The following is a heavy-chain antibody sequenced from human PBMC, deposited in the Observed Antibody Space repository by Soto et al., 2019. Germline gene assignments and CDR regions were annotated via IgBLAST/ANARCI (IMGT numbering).Heavy chain of an antibody. CDR1: GYTFTNYA. J-gene: IGHJ4*02. Sequence: GASVKVSCKASGYTFTNYAMHCVRQAPGQRLEWMGWINAGNGNTKYSQKFQGRVTITRDTSASTAYMELSSLRSEDTAVYYCARAVAVPADFAYWGQGTLVTVSS. CDR2: INAGNGNT. V-gene: IGHV1-3*01. CDR3: ARAVAVPADFAY. D-gene: IGHD6-19*01.